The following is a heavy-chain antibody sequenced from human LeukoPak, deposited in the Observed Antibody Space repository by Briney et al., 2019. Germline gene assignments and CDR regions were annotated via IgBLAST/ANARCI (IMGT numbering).Heavy chain of an antibody. J-gene: IGHJ4*02. D-gene: IGHD2-8*01. CDR3: AKSPYAGYYFDY. CDR1: GFTFSDYG. Sequence: PGRSLRLSCAASGFTFSDYGMHWVRQAPGKGLEWVALISYDGTNRYYADSVKGRFTISRDNSKNTLYLQMNSLRTEDTALYYCAKSPYAGYYFDYWGQGTLVTVSS. V-gene: IGHV3-30*18. CDR2: ISYDGTNR.